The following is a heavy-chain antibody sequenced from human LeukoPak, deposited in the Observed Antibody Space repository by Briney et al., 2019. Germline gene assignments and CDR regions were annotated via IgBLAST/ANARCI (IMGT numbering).Heavy chain of an antibody. Sequence: GGSLRLSCAASGYTFSAYAMSWVRQAPGKGLDWVSTISGSGGSTYYADSVRGRFTISRDNSKNTLYLQMNSLRAEDTAVYYCAKDRGRYCSGVSCYILEYWGQGTLVTASS. CDR1: GYTFSAYA. CDR2: ISGSGGST. CDR3: AKDRGRYCSGVSCYILEY. V-gene: IGHV3-23*01. D-gene: IGHD2-15*01. J-gene: IGHJ4*02.